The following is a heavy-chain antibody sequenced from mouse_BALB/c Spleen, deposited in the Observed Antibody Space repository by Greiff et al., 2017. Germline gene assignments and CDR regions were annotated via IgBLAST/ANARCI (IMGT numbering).Heavy chain of an antibody. CDR2: IWSDGST. J-gene: IGHJ2*01. D-gene: IGHD1-1*01. V-gene: IGHV2-6-2*01. Sequence: QVQLKESGPDLVAPSQSQSITCTVSGFSLTSYGVHWVRQPPGKGLEWLVVIWSDGSTTYNSALKSRLSISKDNSKSQVFLKMNSLQTDDTAMYYCARHGYYGSSYFFDYWGQGTTLTVSS. CDR1: GFSLTSYG. CDR3: ARHGYYGSSYFFDY.